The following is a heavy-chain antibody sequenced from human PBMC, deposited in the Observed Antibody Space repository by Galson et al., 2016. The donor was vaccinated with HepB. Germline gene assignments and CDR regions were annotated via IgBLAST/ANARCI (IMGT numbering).Heavy chain of an antibody. CDR3: ARDRPRYSSEFEY. CDR1: GYTFTRYG. Sequence: SVKVSCKASGYTFTRYGLNWVRQAPGQGLEWMGWINTDTGNPTSAQDFTGRFVFSLDTSVSTAFLQINSLKAEDTAVYYCARDRPRYSSEFEYWGQGTLVTVSS. J-gene: IGHJ4*02. D-gene: IGHD3-16*02. V-gene: IGHV7-4-1*02. CDR2: INTDTGNP.